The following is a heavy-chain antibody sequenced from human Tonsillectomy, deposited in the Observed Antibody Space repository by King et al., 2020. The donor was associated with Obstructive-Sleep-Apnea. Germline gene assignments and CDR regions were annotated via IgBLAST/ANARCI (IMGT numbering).Heavy chain of an antibody. J-gene: IGHJ4*02. D-gene: IGHD3-10*01. CDR1: GFTFDDYA. CDR2: ISWNSGSI. CDR3: AKDMSGSGSYSPFDY. Sequence: VQLVESGGGLVQPGRSLRLSCAASGFTFDDYAMHWVRHAPGKGLEWVSGISWNSGSIGYADSVKGRFTISRDNAKNSLYLQMNSLRAEDTALYYCAKDMSGSGSYSPFDYWGQGTLVTVSS. V-gene: IGHV3-9*01.